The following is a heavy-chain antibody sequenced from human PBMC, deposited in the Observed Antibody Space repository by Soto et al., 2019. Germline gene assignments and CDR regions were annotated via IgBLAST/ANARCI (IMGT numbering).Heavy chain of an antibody. CDR2: IFSNDEK. V-gene: IGHV2-26*01. CDR1: GFSLSNARMG. Sequence: QVTLKESGPVLVKPTETLTLTCTVSGFSLSNARMGVSWIRQPPGTALEWLAHIFSNDEKSYSTSLKSRLTISKDTSKSQVVLTMTNMDPVDTATYYCARIYCSGGSCYPPGYYYGMDVWGQGTTVTVSS. CDR3: ARIYCSGGSCYPPGYYYGMDV. D-gene: IGHD2-15*01. J-gene: IGHJ6*02.